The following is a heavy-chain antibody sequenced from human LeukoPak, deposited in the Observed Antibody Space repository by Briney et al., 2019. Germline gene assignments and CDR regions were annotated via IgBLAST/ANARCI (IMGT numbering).Heavy chain of an antibody. V-gene: IGHV4-34*01. CDR3: ARALERYYYDSSGYYAHFDY. J-gene: IGHJ4*02. CDR2: INHSGST. CDR1: GGSFSGCY. D-gene: IGHD3-22*01. Sequence: SETLSLTCAVYGGSFSGCYWSWIRQPLGKGLEWIGEINHSGSTKYNPSLKSRVTISGDTSKNQFSPKLRSVTAADTAVYYCARALERYYYDSSGYYAHFDYWGQGTLVTVSS.